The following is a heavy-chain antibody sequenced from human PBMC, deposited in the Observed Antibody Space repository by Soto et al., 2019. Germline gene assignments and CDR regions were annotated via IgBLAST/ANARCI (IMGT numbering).Heavy chain of an antibody. J-gene: IGHJ4*02. CDR1: GGSISSGGYY. V-gene: IGHV4-31*03. CDR3: ARDHGDYVWGSYRPTTNFDY. Sequence: SETLSLTCTVSGGSISSGGYYWSWIRQHPGKGLEWIGYIYYSGSTYYNPSLKSRVTISVDTSKNQFSLKLSSVTAADTAVYYCARDHGDYVWGSYRPTTNFDYWGQGTLVTVSS. CDR2: IYYSGST. D-gene: IGHD3-16*02.